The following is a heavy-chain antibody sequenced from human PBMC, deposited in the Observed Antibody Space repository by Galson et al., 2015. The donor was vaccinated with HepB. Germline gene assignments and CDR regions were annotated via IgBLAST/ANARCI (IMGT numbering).Heavy chain of an antibody. CDR3: ARSYNYDSSGHYPFDY. V-gene: IGHV1-18*01. CDR2: ISAYNGNT. CDR1: GGTFRTYA. Sequence: SVKVSCKASGGTFRTYAFSWVRQAPGQGLEWMGWISAYNGNTNYAQKLQGRVTMTTDTSTSTAYMELRSLRSDDTAVYYCARSYNYDSSGHYPFDYWGQGTPVIVSS. D-gene: IGHD3-22*01. J-gene: IGHJ4*02.